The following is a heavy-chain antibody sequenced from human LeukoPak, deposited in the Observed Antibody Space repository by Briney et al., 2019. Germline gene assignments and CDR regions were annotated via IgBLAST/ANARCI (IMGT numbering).Heavy chain of an antibody. V-gene: IGHV4-34*01. J-gene: IGHJ4*02. CDR2: INHSGST. CDR3: ARVDFWSGYYRDY. Sequence: PSETLSLTCAVYVGYFSGYYWSWIRQPPGKGLEWIGEINHSGSTNYNPSLESRVTISVDTSKNQFSLKLSSVTAADTAVYYCARVDFWSGYYRDYWGQGTLVTVSS. D-gene: IGHD3-3*01. CDR1: VGYFSGYY.